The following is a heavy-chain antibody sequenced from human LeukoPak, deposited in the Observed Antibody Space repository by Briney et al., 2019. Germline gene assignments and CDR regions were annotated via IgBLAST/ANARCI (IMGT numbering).Heavy chain of an antibody. CDR2: IYYSGSS. CDR3: ARWGGGSLRAFGV. D-gene: IGHD2-15*01. CDR1: AVSITTYY. J-gene: IGHJ3*01. V-gene: IGHV4-59*01. Sequence: SETLSLTCTVSAVSITTYYWNWIRQPPGKGLEWIGYIYYSGSSLYNPSLKSRVTLSTDTSKNQITLKLNSVTAADTAVYYCARWGGGSLRAFGVWGQGTMVTVSS.